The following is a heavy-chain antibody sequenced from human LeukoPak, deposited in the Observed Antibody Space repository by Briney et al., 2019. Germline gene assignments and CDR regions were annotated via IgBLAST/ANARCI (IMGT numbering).Heavy chain of an antibody. D-gene: IGHD7-27*01. Sequence: GGSLRLSCAASGFTFSSYSMNWVRQAPGKGLEWVSSISSSSYIYYADSVRGRFTISRDNAKNSLYLQMNSLRAEDTAVYYCARHITGDFDYWGQGTLVTVSS. CDR1: GFTFSSYS. CDR3: ARHITGDFDY. J-gene: IGHJ4*02. V-gene: IGHV3-21*01. CDR2: ISSSSYI.